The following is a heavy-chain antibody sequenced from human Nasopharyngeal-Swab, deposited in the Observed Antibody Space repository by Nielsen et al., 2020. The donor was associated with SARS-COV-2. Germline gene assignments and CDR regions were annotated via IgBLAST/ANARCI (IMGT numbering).Heavy chain of an antibody. Sequence: ALVKVSCKASGYTFTGYYMHWVRQAPGQGLEWMGRINPNSGGTNYAQKFQGRVTMTRVTSISTGYMELSRLRSDDTAVYYCARVWEPGGYYYYGMDVWGQGTTVTVSS. V-gene: IGHV1-2*06. CDR2: INPNSGGT. CDR1: GYTFTGYY. CDR3: ARVWEPGGYYYYGMDV. J-gene: IGHJ6*02. D-gene: IGHD1-26*01.